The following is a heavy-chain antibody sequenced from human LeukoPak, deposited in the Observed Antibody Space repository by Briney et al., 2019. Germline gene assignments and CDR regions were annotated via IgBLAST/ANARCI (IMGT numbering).Heavy chain of an antibody. CDR2: IYNSGST. J-gene: IGHJ4*02. V-gene: IGHV4-4*08. CDR3: ARERLGGSYYRPVEY. Sequence: SETLSLTCTVSGGSISSYYWNWIRQPPGKGLEWIGYIYNSGSTNNNPSLKSRVTISVDTSKNQFSLKLSSVSAEDTALYYCARERLGGSYYRPVEYWGQGTLVTVSS. D-gene: IGHD1-26*01. CDR1: GGSISSYY.